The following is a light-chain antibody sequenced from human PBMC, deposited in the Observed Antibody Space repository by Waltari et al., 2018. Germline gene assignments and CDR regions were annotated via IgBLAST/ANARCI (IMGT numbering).Light chain of an antibody. Sequence: QTVVTQEASFSVSPGGSVTLTCALISGSVSRTHYASWYQQAPGQAPRAPIYNANSRRSRVPDRLCGSILGDRAAVSFTEAQADDECDYYCLLHVGSGLWMYGGGTKLTVL. CDR3: LLHVGSGLWM. CDR1: SGSVSRTHY. J-gene: IGLJ3*02. CDR2: NAN. V-gene: IGLV8-61*01.